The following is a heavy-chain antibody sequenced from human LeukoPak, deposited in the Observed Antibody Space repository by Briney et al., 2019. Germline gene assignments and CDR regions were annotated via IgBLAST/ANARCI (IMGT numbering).Heavy chain of an antibody. D-gene: IGHD2-8*01. Sequence: PGGSLRLSCAASGFTLSSYSMNWVRQAPGKGLEWVSSISSSSSYIYYADSVKGRFTISRDNAKNSLYLQMNSLRAEDTAVYYCARSHCTNGVCHNYFDYWGQGTLVTVSS. V-gene: IGHV3-21*01. CDR3: ARSHCTNGVCHNYFDY. J-gene: IGHJ4*02. CDR1: GFTLSSYS. CDR2: ISSSSSYI.